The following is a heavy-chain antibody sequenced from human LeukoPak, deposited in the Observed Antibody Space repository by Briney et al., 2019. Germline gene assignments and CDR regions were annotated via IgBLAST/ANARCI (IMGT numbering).Heavy chain of an antibody. Sequence: GASVKVSCKASGYIFTGYYMQWVRQAPGQGLEWMGWINPNSGATNYAQRFQGRVTMPRDTSITTAYMELRGLRSDDTAVYYCARAKYSSGVDYWGQGTLVTVSS. J-gene: IGHJ4*02. CDR1: GYIFTGYY. CDR2: INPNSGAT. CDR3: ARAKYSSGVDY. V-gene: IGHV1-2*02. D-gene: IGHD6-19*01.